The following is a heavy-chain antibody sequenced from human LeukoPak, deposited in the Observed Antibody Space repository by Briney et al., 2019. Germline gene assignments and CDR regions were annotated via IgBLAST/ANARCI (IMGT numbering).Heavy chain of an antibody. J-gene: IGHJ4*02. V-gene: IGHV3-66*01. CDR3: AKGDGTDFWSGSLVGDY. Sequence: GGSLRLSCAASGFTVSSKYMSWVRQAPGKGLERVSVIYTTGTTYYADSVKGRFTISRDNSKNTLHLQMNSLRVEDTAVYYCAKGDGTDFWSGSLVGDYWGQGTLVTVSS. CDR2: IYTTGTT. D-gene: IGHD3-3*01. CDR1: GFTVSSKY.